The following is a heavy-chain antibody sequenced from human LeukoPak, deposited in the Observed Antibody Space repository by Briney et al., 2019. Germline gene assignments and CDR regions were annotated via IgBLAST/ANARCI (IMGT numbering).Heavy chain of an antibody. J-gene: IGHJ3*02. CDR1: GFTFSSSE. CDR3: ARDRHIAAAIDEAFDI. V-gene: IGHV3-48*03. CDR2: ISSSGSTI. D-gene: IGHD6-13*01. Sequence: GGSLRLSCAASGFTFSSSEMNWVRQAPGKGLEWVSCISSSGSTIYYADSVKGRFTISRDNAKNSLYLQMNSLRAEDTAVYYCARDRHIAAAIDEAFDIWGQGTMVTVSS.